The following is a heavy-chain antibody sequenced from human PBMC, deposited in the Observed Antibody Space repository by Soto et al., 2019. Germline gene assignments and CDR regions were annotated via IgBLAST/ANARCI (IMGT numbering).Heavy chain of an antibody. CDR3: ATDGAVGAVMGD. V-gene: IGHV3-21*06. J-gene: IGHJ6*02. D-gene: IGHD6-13*01. Sequence: EVQLVESGGGLVKPGGSLRLSCTASGLIFSTYGMNWVRQAAGKRPEWVSSISGGGEYIEYADSVKGRLTISRDNANNILYLQLTSLGVEDAAVCYCATDGAVGAVMGDWGQGTMVTVSS. CDR1: GLIFSTYG. CDR2: ISGGGEYI.